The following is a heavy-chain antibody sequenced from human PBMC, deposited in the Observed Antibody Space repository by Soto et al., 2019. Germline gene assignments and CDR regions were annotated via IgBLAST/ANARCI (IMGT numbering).Heavy chain of an antibody. V-gene: IGHV5-10-1*01. CDR2: IDPSDSYT. CDR1: GYSFTSYW. Sequence: GESLKISCKGSGYSFTSYWISWVRQMPGKGLEWMGRIDPSDSYTNYSPSFQGHVTISADKSIGTAYLQWSSLKASDTAMYYCARHDSSSSWLYYYYYGMDVWGQGTTVTVSS. CDR3: ARHDSSSSWLYYYYYGMDV. J-gene: IGHJ6*02. D-gene: IGHD6-13*01.